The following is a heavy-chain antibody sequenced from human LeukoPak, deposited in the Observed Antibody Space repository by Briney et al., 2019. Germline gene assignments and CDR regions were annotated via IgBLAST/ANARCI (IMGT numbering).Heavy chain of an antibody. V-gene: IGHV3-21*01. J-gene: IGHJ4*02. CDR3: ARAPTSMAPDY. D-gene: IGHD5-18*01. Sequence: GGSLRLSCAGSGFTFNTYSMNWVRQAPGKGLEWVSSISSSSSYIYYADSVKGRFTISRDNAKDSLYLQMNSLRAEDTAVYYCARAPTSMAPDYWGQGTLVTVSS. CDR2: ISSSSSYI. CDR1: GFTFNTYS.